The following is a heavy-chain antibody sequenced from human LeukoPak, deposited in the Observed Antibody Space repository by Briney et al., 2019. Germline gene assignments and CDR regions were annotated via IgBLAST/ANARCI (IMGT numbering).Heavy chain of an antibody. D-gene: IGHD5-24*01. CDR1: GYTFTGYY. V-gene: IGHV1-46*01. CDR3: ATEGRDGYNLPDY. Sequence: ASVKVSCKASGYTFTGYYMHWVRQAPGQGLEWMGIINPSGGSTSYAQKFQGRVTMTRDMSTSTVYMELSSLRSEDTAVYYCATEGRDGYNLPDYWGQGTLVTVSS. J-gene: IGHJ4*02. CDR2: INPSGGST.